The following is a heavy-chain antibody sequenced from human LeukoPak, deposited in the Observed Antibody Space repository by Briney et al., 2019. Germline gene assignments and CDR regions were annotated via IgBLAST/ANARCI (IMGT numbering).Heavy chain of an antibody. J-gene: IGHJ4*02. Sequence: ASVKVSCKASGYTFTSYGISWVRQAPGQGLGWMGWISAYNGNTNYAQKLQGRVTMTTDTSTSTAYMELRSLRSDDTAVYYCARVVTMVRGVQVGDYWGQGTLVTVSS. D-gene: IGHD3-10*01. V-gene: IGHV1-18*04. CDR2: ISAYNGNT. CDR1: GYTFTSYG. CDR3: ARVVTMVRGVQVGDY.